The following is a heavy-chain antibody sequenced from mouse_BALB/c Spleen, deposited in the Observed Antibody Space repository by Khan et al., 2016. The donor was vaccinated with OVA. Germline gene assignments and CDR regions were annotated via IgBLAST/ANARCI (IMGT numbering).Heavy chain of an antibody. CDR2: ISPGSGDT. CDR1: GYTFTDYY. Sequence: QVQLQQSGAELARPGASVKLSCTASGYTFTDYYINWVKQRTGQGLEWIGEISPGSGDTYYNAKFKGKATLTADNSSTTAYMQLSSLTSDATAVYFGARRNYFGYTFAYWGQGTLVTVSA. V-gene: IGHV1-77*01. D-gene: IGHD1-2*01. CDR3: ARRNYFGYTFAY. J-gene: IGHJ3*01.